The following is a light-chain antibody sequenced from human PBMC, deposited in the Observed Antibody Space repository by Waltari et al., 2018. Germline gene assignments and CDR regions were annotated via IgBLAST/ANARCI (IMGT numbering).Light chain of an antibody. CDR1: QSLLDSEDGNTF. V-gene: IGKV2-40*01. J-gene: IGKJ4*01. Sequence: DIVMTQTPLSLPVTLGEPASLSCRSSQSLLDSEDGNTFLDWYLQKPGQSPQLLIYDVSNRASGVPDRFSGSGSDTDFTLKIIRVEPEDVGIYYCMQSIEYPLTFGGGTKVEIK. CDR2: DVS. CDR3: MQSIEYPLT.